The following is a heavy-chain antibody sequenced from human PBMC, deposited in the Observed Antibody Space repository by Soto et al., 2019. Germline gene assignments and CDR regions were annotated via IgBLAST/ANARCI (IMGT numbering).Heavy chain of an antibody. CDR3: ARLARWELLDY. CDR1: GFTFHTYS. CDR2: ISSTSSAI. Sequence: EVQLVESGGGLVQPGESLRLSCAASGFTFHTYSMNWVRQAPGKGLEWVSYISSTSSAIYYADSVKGRFTISRDNAKNSLYLQMSSLRDEDTAVYYCARLARWELLDYWGQGTLVTVSS. D-gene: IGHD1-26*01. J-gene: IGHJ4*02. V-gene: IGHV3-48*02.